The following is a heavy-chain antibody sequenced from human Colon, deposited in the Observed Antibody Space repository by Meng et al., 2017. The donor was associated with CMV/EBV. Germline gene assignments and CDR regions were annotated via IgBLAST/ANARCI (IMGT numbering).Heavy chain of an antibody. Sequence: SFKASDYSFPAYYIHWVPQAPGHGLEWMGRFNPNSGCTNYAPSFQGSVTMTGDTSITTVYMELSGLRFDDTAVYYCAREFEWLVPYYWGQGSLVTVSS. V-gene: IGHV1-2*06. D-gene: IGHD6-19*01. CDR2: FNPNSGCT. J-gene: IGHJ4*02. CDR3: AREFEWLVPYY. CDR1: DYSFPAYY.